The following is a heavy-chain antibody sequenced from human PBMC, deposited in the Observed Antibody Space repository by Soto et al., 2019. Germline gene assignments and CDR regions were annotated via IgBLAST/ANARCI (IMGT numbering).Heavy chain of an antibody. CDR3: ARASVATIPGGMDV. V-gene: IGHV4-34*01. J-gene: IGHJ6*02. CDR2: INHSGST. D-gene: IGHD2-15*01. CDR1: GGSFSGYY. Sequence: KASETLSLTCAVYGGSFSGYYWSWIRQPPGKGLEWIGEINHSGSTNYNPSLKSRVTISVDTSKNQFSLKLSSVTAADTAVYYCARASVATIPGGMDVWGQGTTVTVSS.